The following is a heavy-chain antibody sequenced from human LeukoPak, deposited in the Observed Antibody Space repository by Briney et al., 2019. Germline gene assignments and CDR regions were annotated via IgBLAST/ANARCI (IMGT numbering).Heavy chain of an antibody. CDR2: IRQDGSVN. J-gene: IGHJ4*02. D-gene: IGHD5-18*01. CDR1: GFTFRSYA. V-gene: IGHV3-7*01. CDR3: ARGSRQLWSHFDY. Sequence: GGSLRLSCAASGFTFRSYAMSWVRQAAGKGLEWVATIRQDGSVNHYVDSVKGRFTISRDNAKNSLYLQMNSLRAEDTAVYYCARGSRQLWSHFDYWGQGTLVTVSS.